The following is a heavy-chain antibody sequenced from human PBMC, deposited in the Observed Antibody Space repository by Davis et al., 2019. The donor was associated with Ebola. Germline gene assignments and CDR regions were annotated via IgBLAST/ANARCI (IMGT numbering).Heavy chain of an antibody. V-gene: IGHV3-11*06. CDR1: GFTFSDYY. CDR3: ARGCSSTSCYNYGYYYGMDV. J-gene: IGHJ6*02. CDR2: ISSSSSYT. Sequence: GESLKISCAASGFTFSDYYMSWIRQAPGKGLEWVSYISSSSSYTNYADSVKGRFTISRDNAKNSLYLQMNSLRAEDTAVYYCARGCSSTSCYNYGYYYGMDVWGQGTTVTVSS. D-gene: IGHD2-2*02.